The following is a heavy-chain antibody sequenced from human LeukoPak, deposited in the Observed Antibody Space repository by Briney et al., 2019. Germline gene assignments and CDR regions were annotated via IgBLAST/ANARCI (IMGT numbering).Heavy chain of an antibody. D-gene: IGHD1-26*01. CDR3: ARGDLMGATDC. V-gene: IGHV3-33*01. J-gene: IGHJ4*02. Sequence: TGRSLRLSCAASGFTFGTYGMHWVRQAPGKGLEWVAVIWYDGSKKYFADSVKGRFTISRDNSKNTLYLQMNSLRAEDTAVYYCARGDLMGATDCWGQGTLVTVSS. CDR2: IWYDGSKK. CDR1: GFTFGTYG.